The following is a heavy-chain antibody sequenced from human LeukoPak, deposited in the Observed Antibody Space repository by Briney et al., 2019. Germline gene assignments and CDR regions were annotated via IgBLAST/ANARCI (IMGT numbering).Heavy chain of an antibody. J-gene: IGHJ4*02. CDR3: ARLIGDYYDNSRSSYWHGHLDY. CDR2: ISAYNGNT. Sequence: ASVKVSCKASGYTFTSYGISWVRQAPGQGLEWMGWISAYNGNTNYAQKFQDRVTMTSDTSTSTVYMELNSLRSEDTAVYYCARLIGDYYDNSRSSYWHGHLDYWGQGALVTVSS. CDR1: GYTFTSYG. V-gene: IGHV1-18*01. D-gene: IGHD3-22*01.